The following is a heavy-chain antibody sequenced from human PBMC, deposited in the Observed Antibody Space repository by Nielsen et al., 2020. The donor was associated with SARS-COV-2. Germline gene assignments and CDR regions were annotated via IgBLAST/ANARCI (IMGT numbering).Heavy chain of an antibody. J-gene: IGHJ3*02. CDR3: TRVNPISGSWFDAFDI. CDR1: GFTFSDST. CDR2: IRSKANTYAT. Sequence: GESLKISCAASGFTFSDSTMHWVRQASGKGLEWIGRIRSKANTYATGYAASVKGRFTISRDDSKNTAYLQMNSLKTEDTAVYYCTRVNPISGSWFDAFDIWGQGTMVTVS. D-gene: IGHD5-12*01. V-gene: IGHV3-73*01.